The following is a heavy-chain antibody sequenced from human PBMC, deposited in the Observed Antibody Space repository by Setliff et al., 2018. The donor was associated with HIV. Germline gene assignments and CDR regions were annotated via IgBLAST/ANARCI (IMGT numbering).Heavy chain of an antibody. V-gene: IGHV3-48*03. D-gene: IGHD3-16*01. CDR2: IGGHGSII. CDR1: GLIFSSYE. CDR3: AAVPWGHSSLIIDH. J-gene: IGHJ4*02. Sequence: PGGSLRLSCAASGLIFSSYEMNWVRQAPGKGLEWISFIGGHGSIIHDADSVKGRFTISRDNAKNSVYLQMHSLRVEDTAVYYCAAVPWGHSSLIIDHWGQGTPVTVSS.